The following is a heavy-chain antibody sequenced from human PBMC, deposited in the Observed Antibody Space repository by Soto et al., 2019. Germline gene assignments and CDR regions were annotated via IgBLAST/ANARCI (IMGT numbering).Heavy chain of an antibody. CDR3: ARLEVGWELGVGPLDF. V-gene: IGHV3-53*01. CDR2: IYSVGST. J-gene: IGHJ4*02. Sequence: GGSLRLSCAASGFSVSSNYMSWVRQAPGKGLEWVSLIYSVGSTYYADSVKGRFTISRDNSKNTLYLQMNSLRAEDTAVYYCARLEVGWELGVGPLDFWGQGTLVTVSS. CDR1: GFSVSSNY. D-gene: IGHD1-26*01.